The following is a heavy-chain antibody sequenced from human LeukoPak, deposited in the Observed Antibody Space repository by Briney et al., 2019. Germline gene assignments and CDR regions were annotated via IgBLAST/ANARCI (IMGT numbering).Heavy chain of an antibody. CDR3: ARGAYSSGWAYFDH. J-gene: IGHJ4*02. CDR1: GFTFRTYS. CDR2: ISSSSSTI. V-gene: IGHV3-48*04. Sequence: GGSLRLSCAASGFTFRTYSMNWVRQAPGKGLEWVLYISSSSSTIYYADSVKGRFTISRDNAKNSLYLQMNSLRAEDTAVYYCARGAYSSGWAYFDHWGQGTLVTVSS. D-gene: IGHD6-19*01.